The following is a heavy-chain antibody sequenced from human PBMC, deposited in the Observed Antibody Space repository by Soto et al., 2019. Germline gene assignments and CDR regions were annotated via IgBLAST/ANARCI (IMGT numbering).Heavy chain of an antibody. CDR3: ARSPPPYYNIDD. J-gene: IGHJ6*02. CDR1: GGSISSYY. V-gene: IGHV4-59*01. Sequence: SETLSLTCTVSGGSISSYYWSWIRQSPGMGLEWIGHIYYTGATKFNPSLKSRVTVSVDTSKNQFSLNLNSVTPADTAVYYCARSPPPYYNIDDWGQGTTVTVSS. CDR2: IYYTGAT.